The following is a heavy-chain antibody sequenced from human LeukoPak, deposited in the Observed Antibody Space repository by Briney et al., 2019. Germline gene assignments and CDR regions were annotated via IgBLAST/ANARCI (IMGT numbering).Heavy chain of an antibody. Sequence: GASLQISSKGSGYSFTSYWIAWVRRMPGKGLEWMAIIYPGDSETRYSPSFQGQVTISADKSIATAYLEWRSLKASDTAMYYCARGKGYCSAGTCGIFDYWGQGTLVTVSS. CDR2: IYPGDSET. J-gene: IGHJ4*02. CDR1: GYSFTSYW. D-gene: IGHD2-15*01. V-gene: IGHV5-51*01. CDR3: ARGKGYCSAGTCGIFDY.